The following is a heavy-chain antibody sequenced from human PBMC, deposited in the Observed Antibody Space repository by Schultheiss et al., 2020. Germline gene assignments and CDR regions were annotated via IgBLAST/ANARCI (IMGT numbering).Heavy chain of an antibody. CDR3: AKEKVQRAYDVFDI. J-gene: IGHJ3*02. Sequence: GGSLRLSCAASGFTFSSYAMNWVRQAPGKGLEWVAVISYDGSNKYYADSVKGRFTISRDNSKNTLYLEMNSLRAEDTAVYYCAKEKVQRAYDVFDIWGQGTMVTVAS. V-gene: IGHV3-30*18. CDR1: GFTFSSYA. CDR2: ISYDGSNK.